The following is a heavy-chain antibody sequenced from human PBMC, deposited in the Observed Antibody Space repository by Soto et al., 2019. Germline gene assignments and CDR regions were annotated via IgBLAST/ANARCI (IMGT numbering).Heavy chain of an antibody. D-gene: IGHD1-1*01. J-gene: IGHJ5*01. CDR3: ARHNSQCPNLFDF. CDR2: ISGYDGNT. V-gene: IGHV1-18*01. Sequence: ASVKVSCKASGYTFTSYGISWVRQAPGQGLEWVGWISGYDGNTDYAHKFRGRVTMTTDTSTNTAYMDLRSLRSDDTAVYYCARHNSQCPNLFDFWAQRTPVTGSS. CDR1: GYTFTSYG.